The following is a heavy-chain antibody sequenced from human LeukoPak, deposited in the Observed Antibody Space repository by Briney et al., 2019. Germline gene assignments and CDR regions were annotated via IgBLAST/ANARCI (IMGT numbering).Heavy chain of an antibody. V-gene: IGHV3-7*03. CDR1: GFTFSSYW. D-gene: IGHD2-15*01. CDR3: AKDGYCSGGSCYSGPADY. CDR2: INHNGNVN. Sequence: GGSLRLSCAASGFTFSSYWMNWARQAPGKGLEWVASINHNGNVNYYVDSVKGRFTISRDNAKNSLYLQMSNLRAEDTAVYFCAKDGYCSGGSCYSGPADYWGQGTLVTVSS. J-gene: IGHJ4*02.